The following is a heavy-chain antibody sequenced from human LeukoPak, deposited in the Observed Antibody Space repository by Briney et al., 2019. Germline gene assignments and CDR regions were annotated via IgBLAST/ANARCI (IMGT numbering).Heavy chain of an antibody. CDR1: GFTFSSYG. Sequence: PGRSLRLSCAASGFTFSSYGMHWVRQAPAKGLEWVAVISYDGSNKYYADSVKGRFTISRDNSKNTLYLQMSSLSTEDTAVYYCARTTTPHYYGSGSYALGYWGQGTLVTVPS. J-gene: IGHJ4*02. CDR2: ISYDGSNK. D-gene: IGHD3-10*01. CDR3: ARTTTPHYYGSGSYALGY. V-gene: IGHV3-30*03.